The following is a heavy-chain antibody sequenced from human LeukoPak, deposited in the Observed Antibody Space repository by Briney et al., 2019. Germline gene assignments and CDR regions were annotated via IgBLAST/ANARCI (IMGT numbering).Heavy chain of an antibody. Sequence: NASETLSLTCAVYGGSFSGYYWSWIRQPPGKGLEWIGEINHSGSTNYNPSLKSRVTISVDTSKNQFSLKLSSVTAADTAVYYCARGIFLLPIAVAYWFDPWGQGTLVTVSS. V-gene: IGHV4-34*01. J-gene: IGHJ5*02. CDR2: INHSGST. CDR1: GGSFSGYY. CDR3: ARGIFLLPIAVAYWFDP. D-gene: IGHD6-19*01.